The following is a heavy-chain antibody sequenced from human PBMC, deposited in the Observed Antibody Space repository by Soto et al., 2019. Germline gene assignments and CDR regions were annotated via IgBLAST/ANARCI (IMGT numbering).Heavy chain of an antibody. D-gene: IGHD3-22*01. CDR3: VKLMFDHDSSGFSGDY. V-gene: IGHV3-30*18. J-gene: IGHJ4*02. Sequence: QVQLVESGGGVVQPGGSLRLSCAGSGFNFNNYGMYWVRQAPGKGLEWVAFISFQGTNDYYAEAVKGRFTISKDYSKKTLFLQMNSLRADDTAMYYCVKLMFDHDSSGFSGDYWGQETLVTVS. CDR1: GFNFNNYG. CDR2: ISFQGTND.